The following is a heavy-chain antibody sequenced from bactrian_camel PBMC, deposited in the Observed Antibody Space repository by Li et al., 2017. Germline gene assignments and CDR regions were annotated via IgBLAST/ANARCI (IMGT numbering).Heavy chain of an antibody. J-gene: IGHJ6*01. Sequence: HVQLVESGGGSVQAGGSLRLSCAASGYTPTIGCMIWFRQAPGQEREGVATIDREDKTTYADSVKGRFTISQDNAKSVLYLQMNNLKPDDTAVYFCTAVSGYWGQGTQVTVS. CDR2: IDREDKT. CDR3: TAVSGY. V-gene: IGHV3S53*01. CDR1: GYTPTIGC.